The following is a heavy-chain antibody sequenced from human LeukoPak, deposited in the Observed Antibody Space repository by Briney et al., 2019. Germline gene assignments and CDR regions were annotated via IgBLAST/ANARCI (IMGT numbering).Heavy chain of an antibody. J-gene: IGHJ4*02. V-gene: IGHV4-4*07. D-gene: IGHD3-22*01. CDR1: GGSIRNYF. Sequence: PSETLSLTCSVSGGSIRNYFWSWIRQPAGKGLEWIGRIYTSGSIDYKPSLRSRVTMSVDTSRNQFSLKLTSVTAADTAVYYCVRESKTYDGSGYHHDYWGQGTLVTVSS. CDR3: VRESKTYDGSGYHHDY. CDR2: IYTSGSI.